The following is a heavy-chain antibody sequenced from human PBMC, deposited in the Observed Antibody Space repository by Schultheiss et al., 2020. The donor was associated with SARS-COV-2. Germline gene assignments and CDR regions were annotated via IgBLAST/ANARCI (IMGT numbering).Heavy chain of an antibody. CDR1: GFTFSSYD. J-gene: IGHJ6*02. CDR2: IGTAGDT. Sequence: GGSLRLSCAASGFTFSSYDMHWVRQATGKGLEWVSAIGTAGDTYYPGSVQGRFTISRENAKNTLYLQMNSLRAEDTAVYYSAKGNGDYSSKIYYYYYGMEVWGQGGTVTVAS. D-gene: IGHD4-17*01. V-gene: IGHV3-13*01. CDR3: AKGNGDYSSKIYYYYYGMEV.